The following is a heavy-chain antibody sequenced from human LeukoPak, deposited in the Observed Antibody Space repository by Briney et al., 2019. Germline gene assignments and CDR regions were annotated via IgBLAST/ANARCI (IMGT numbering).Heavy chain of an antibody. CDR2: IIPIFGTA. CDR1: GGTFSSYA. J-gene: IGHJ6*03. CDR3: AGGHGSYYYYYYMDV. D-gene: IGHD1-26*01. Sequence: SVKVSCKASGGTFSSYAISWVRQAPGQGLEWVGGIIPIFGTANYAQKFQGRVTITTDESTSTAYMELSSLRSEDTAVYYCAGGHGSYYYYYYMDVWGKGTTVTVSS. V-gene: IGHV1-69*05.